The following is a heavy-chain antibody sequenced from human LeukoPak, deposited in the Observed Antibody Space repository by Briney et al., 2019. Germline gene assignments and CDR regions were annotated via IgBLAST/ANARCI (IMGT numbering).Heavy chain of an antibody. CDR1: GYTFTSYG. Sequence: ASVKVSCKASGYTFTSYGISWVRQAPGQGLEWMGWISAYNGNTNYAQKLQGGVTMTTDTSTSTAYMELRSLRSDDTAVYYCAREMDILTGGNWFDPWGQGTLVTVSS. CDR3: AREMDILTGGNWFDP. D-gene: IGHD3-9*01. V-gene: IGHV1-18*01. J-gene: IGHJ5*02. CDR2: ISAYNGNT.